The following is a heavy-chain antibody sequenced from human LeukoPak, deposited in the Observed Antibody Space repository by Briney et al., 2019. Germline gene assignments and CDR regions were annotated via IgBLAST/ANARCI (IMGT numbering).Heavy chain of an antibody. CDR3: AREPGPNYDFWSGYYHYYYGMDV. Sequence: GGSLRLSCAAPGVSFSSYSINWGRPAPGEGGGGGLYISSSSSTIYYADSVKGRFTISRDNAKNSLYLQMNSLRDEDTAVYYCAREPGPNYDFWSGYYHYYYGMDVWGQGTTVTASS. CDR2: ISSSSSTI. V-gene: IGHV3-48*02. J-gene: IGHJ6*02. D-gene: IGHD3-3*01. CDR1: GVSFSSYS.